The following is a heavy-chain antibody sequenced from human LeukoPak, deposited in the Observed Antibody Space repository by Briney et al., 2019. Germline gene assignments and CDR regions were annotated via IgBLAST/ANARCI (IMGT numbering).Heavy chain of an antibody. CDR3: ARRQGCSSSSCPPDY. D-gene: IGHD2-2*01. J-gene: IGHJ4*02. V-gene: IGHV1-69*04. CDR2: IIPILGIA. CDR1: GGTFSSYA. Sequence: ASVKVSCKASGGTFSSYAISWVRQAPGQGLEWMGRIIPILGIANYAQKFQGRVTITADKSTSTAYMELSSLRSEDTAVYYCARRQGCSSSSCPPDYWGQGTLVTVSP.